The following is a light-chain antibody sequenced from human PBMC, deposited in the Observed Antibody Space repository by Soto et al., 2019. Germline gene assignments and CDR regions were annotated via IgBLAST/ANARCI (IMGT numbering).Light chain of an antibody. CDR2: GAS. CDR1: QSVNLT. V-gene: IGKV3-15*01. Sequence: EIMMTQSPCTLSVSPGEGATLSCTASQSVNLTLAWYQQKPGQPPRLLLYGASTRANGIPVRFRGSGSGTAFSLTISSMQSEDSSVYYCHQYNSWPRGTFGTGTKVEIK. CDR3: HQYNSWPRGT. J-gene: IGKJ3*01.